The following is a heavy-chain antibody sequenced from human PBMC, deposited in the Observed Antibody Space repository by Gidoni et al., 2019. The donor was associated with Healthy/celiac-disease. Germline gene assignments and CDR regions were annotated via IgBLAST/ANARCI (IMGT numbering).Heavy chain of an antibody. CDR2: FDAEYGET. J-gene: IGHJ5*02. CDR3: ATLARYQLHNWFDP. V-gene: IGHV1-24*01. Sequence: QVQLVKSGAAVKKPGASVKGSCKVSGYTLTELSMHWVRQAPGQGLEWMGGFDAEYGETSYAQKFQGRVTMTEDTSTDTAYMGLSSLRSEDTAVYYCATLARYQLHNWFDPWGQGTLVTVSS. D-gene: IGHD2-2*01. CDR1: GYTLTELS.